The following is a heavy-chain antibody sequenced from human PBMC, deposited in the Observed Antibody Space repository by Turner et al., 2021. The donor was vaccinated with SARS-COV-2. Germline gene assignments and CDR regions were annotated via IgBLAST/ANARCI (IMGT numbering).Heavy chain of an antibody. V-gene: IGHV3-74*01. J-gene: IGHJ4*02. CDR3: ARSSAGAIDY. CDR1: GFTFSSYA. D-gene: IGHD1-26*01. CDR2: INGDGTST. Sequence: EVQLVESGGGLVQPGGSLRLSCAAPGFTFSSYAMHWVRQAPGKGLVWVARINGDGTSTSYADSEKGRFTISRDKAKNTLYVQMSSLRAEDTAVYYCARSSAGAIDYWGQGTLVTVTS.